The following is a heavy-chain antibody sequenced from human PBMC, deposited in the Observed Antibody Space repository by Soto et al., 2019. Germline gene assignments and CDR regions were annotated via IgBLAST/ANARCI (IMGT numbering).Heavy chain of an antibody. CDR2: ISSSSSYI. Sequence: PGGSLRLSCAASGFTFSSYSMNWVRQAPGKGLEWVSSISSSSSYIYYADSVKGRFTISRDNAKNSLYLQMNSLRAADTAVYYCAREEQQLVRPLDDWGQGTLVTVS. J-gene: IGHJ4*02. D-gene: IGHD6-13*01. V-gene: IGHV3-21*01. CDR3: AREEQQLVRPLDD. CDR1: GFTFSSYS.